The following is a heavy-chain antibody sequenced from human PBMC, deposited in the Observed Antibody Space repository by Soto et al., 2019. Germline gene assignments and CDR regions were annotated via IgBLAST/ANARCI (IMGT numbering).Heavy chain of an antibody. Sequence: PGGSLRLSCAASGFTFSSYAMSWVRQAPGKGLEWVSAISGSGGSTYYADSVKGRFTISRDNSKNTLYLQMNSLRAEDTAVYYCAKDHHRGWLQSRTLSAYWGQGTLVTVSS. V-gene: IGHV3-23*01. J-gene: IGHJ4*02. CDR3: AKDHHRGWLQSRTLSAY. CDR2: ISGSGGST. CDR1: GFTFSSYA. D-gene: IGHD5-12*01.